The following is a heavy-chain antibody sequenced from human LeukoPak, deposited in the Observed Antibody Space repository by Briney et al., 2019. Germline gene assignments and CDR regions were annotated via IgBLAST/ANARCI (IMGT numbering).Heavy chain of an antibody. J-gene: IGHJ4*02. CDR3: ARWSSGDYYYVDY. Sequence: SETLSLTCTVSGGSISSYYWSWIRQPPGKGLEWIGRMYSSGSTKYNPSLKSRVTMSVDTSKNQISLKLTSVTAADTAIYYCARWSSGDYYYVDYWGQGTLVTVSS. CDR2: MYSSGST. V-gene: IGHV4-4*07. D-gene: IGHD3-22*01. CDR1: GGSISSYY.